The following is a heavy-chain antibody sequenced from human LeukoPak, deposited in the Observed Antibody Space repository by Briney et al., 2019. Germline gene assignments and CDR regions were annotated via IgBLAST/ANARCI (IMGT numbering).Heavy chain of an antibody. CDR3: AKGSYSGSYN. Sequence: PGGSLRLSCAASGFTFSSYAMSWVRQAPGKGLELVSAISGSGGSTYYADSVKGRFTISRDNSKNTLYLQMNSLRAEDTAVYCCAKGSYSGSYNWGQGTLVTVSS. CDR1: GFTFSSYA. V-gene: IGHV3-23*01. D-gene: IGHD1-26*01. CDR2: ISGSGGST. J-gene: IGHJ4*02.